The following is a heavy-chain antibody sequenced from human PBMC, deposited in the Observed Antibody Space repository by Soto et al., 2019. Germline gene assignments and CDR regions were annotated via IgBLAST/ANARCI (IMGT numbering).Heavy chain of an antibody. CDR3: ARERITMVRGVINEGTRWFDP. Sequence: SGPTLVNPTQTLTLTCTFSGFSLSTSGMCVSWIRQPPGKALEWLARIDWDDDKYYSTSLKTRLTISKDTSKNQVVLTMTNMDPVVTATYYCARERITMVRGVINEGTRWFDPWGQGTLVTVSS. J-gene: IGHJ5*02. CDR2: IDWDDDK. CDR1: GFSLSTSGMC. D-gene: IGHD3-10*01. V-gene: IGHV2-70*11.